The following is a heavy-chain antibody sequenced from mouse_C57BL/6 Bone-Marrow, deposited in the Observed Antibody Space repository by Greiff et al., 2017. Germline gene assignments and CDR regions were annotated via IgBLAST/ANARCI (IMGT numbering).Heavy chain of an antibody. Sequence: EVKLMESGGDLVKPGGSLKLSCAASGFTFSSYGMSWVRQTPDKRLEWVATISSGGSYTYYPDSVKGRFTISRDNAKNTLYLQMSSLKSEDTAMYYCARRGFYYGNFLWYVDVWGTGTTVTVSS. J-gene: IGHJ1*03. D-gene: IGHD2-1*01. CDR1: GFTFSSYG. CDR2: ISSGGSYT. CDR3: ARRGFYYGNFLWYVDV. V-gene: IGHV5-6*02.